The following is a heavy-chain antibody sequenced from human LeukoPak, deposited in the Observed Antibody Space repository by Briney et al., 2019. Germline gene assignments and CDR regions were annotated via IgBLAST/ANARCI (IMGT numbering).Heavy chain of an antibody. J-gene: IGHJ4*02. CDR2: ISWNSGSI. Sequence: GGSLRLSCVASGSTLRSYSMKWARQAPGKGVEWVSGISWNSGSIDYADSVKGRCTISRDNAKNSLYLQMNSRRAEDTALYYCAKDHPYSSGWYGGSYFDFCGQGTLVTVSS. CDR3: AKDHPYSSGWYGGSYFDF. CDR1: GSTLRSYS. D-gene: IGHD6-19*01. V-gene: IGHV3-9*01.